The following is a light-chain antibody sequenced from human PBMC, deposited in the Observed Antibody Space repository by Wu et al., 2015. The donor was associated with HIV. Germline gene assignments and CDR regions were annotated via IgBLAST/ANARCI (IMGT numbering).Light chain of an antibody. CDR2: DTS. CDR1: QNVHDD. J-gene: IGKJ1*01. CDR3: QQYNKWPR. Sequence: EVLLTQSPATLSVSPGERATLSCRTSQNVHDDLAWYQQKPGQAPRLLIYDTSSRATGVPARFSGSGSETEFTLTISSLQSEDFGIYYCQQYNKWPRFGQGTKVE. V-gene: IGKV3-15*01.